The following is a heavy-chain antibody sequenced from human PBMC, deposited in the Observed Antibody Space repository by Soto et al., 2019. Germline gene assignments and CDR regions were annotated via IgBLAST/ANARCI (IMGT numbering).Heavy chain of an antibody. J-gene: IGHJ5*02. CDR1: GGSISSYY. D-gene: IGHD6-19*01. Sequence: PSETLSLTCTVSGGSISSYYWSWIRQPPGKGLEWIGYIYYSGSTNYNPSLKSRVTISVDTSKNQFSLKLSSVTAADTAVYYCARLGSWGSGWFNWLDPWGQGTLFTVSS. CDR3: ARLGSWGSGWFNWLDP. CDR2: IYYSGST. V-gene: IGHV4-59*01.